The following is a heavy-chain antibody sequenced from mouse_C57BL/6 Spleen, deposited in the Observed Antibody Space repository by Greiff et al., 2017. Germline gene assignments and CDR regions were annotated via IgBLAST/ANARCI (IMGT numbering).Heavy chain of an antibody. CDR1: GYTFTSYW. CDR3: ARSDYGSSFYCDY. J-gene: IGHJ2*01. V-gene: IGHV1-52*01. D-gene: IGHD1-1*01. CDR2: IDPSDSET. Sequence: QVQLQQPGAELVRPGSSVKLSCKASGYTFTSYWMHWVKQRPIQGLEWIGNIDPSDSETHYNQKFKDKAPLTVDKSYSTAYMQLSSLTSEDSAVYYCARSDYGSSFYCDYWGQGTTRTVSS.